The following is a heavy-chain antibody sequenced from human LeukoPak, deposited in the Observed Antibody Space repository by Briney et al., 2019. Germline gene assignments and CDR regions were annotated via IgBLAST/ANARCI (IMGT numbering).Heavy chain of an antibody. D-gene: IGHD4-17*01. Sequence: PGGSLRLSCAASGFSFISYGIHWVRQAPGKGLEWVGVISDDGRRKDYADSVKGQFTISRDNSKDTLYLQMNSLRAEDTAVYYCAKRPSDYGDYVSYFDYWGQGTLVTVSS. J-gene: IGHJ4*02. CDR3: AKRPSDYGDYVSYFDY. V-gene: IGHV3-30*18. CDR1: GFSFISYG. CDR2: ISDDGRRK.